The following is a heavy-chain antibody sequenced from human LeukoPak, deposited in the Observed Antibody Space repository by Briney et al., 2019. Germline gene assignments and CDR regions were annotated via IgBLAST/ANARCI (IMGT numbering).Heavy chain of an antibody. J-gene: IGHJ4*02. CDR1: GGSISSGPYY. CDR2: IYYGENT. CDR3: ARRDDSSGYHKIFDY. D-gene: IGHD3-22*01. V-gene: IGHV4-39*01. Sequence: SGTLSLTCTVSGGSISSGPYYWGWIRQPPGKGLEWIGNIYYGENTYYNPSLKSRVTISIDTSKNQFYLKLSSLTAADTAVYYCARRDDSSGYHKIFDYWGPGTLVTVSS.